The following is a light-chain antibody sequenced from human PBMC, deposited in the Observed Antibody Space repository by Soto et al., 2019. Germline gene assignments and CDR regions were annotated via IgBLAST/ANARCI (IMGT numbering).Light chain of an antibody. CDR3: QQFNNYPLT. Sequence: AIQLTQSPSSLSSSVGDRFTIACLASQDISSALAWCQQKPGEAPKLLIYDASILESGVPSRFSGSGSGTDFTLTISSLQPEDFATYYCQQFNNYPLTFGQGTRLENK. V-gene: IGKV1D-13*01. J-gene: IGKJ5*01. CDR1: QDISSA. CDR2: DAS.